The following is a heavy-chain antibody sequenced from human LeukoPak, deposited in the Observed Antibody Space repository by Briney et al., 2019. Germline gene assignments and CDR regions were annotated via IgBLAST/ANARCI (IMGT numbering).Heavy chain of an antibody. CDR2: IYYSGST. CDR1: GGSISTYY. V-gene: IGHV4-59*01. CDR3: ARGRQLWSL. J-gene: IGHJ4*02. D-gene: IGHD5-18*01. Sequence: SETLSLTCTVSGGSISTYYWSWVRQPPGKGLEWIGYIYYSGSTNYNPSLKSRVTISVDTSKNQFSLKLSSVTAADTAVYYCARGRQLWSLWGQGTLVTVSS.